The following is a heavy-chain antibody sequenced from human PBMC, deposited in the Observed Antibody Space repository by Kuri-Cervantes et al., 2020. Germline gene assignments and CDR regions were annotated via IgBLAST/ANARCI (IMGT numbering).Heavy chain of an antibody. CDR1: GFTFDDYA. J-gene: IGHJ3*02. Sequence: SLKISCEASGFTFDDYAIHWVRQAPGKGLEWVSGISWTSGRVGYADSVKGRFTISRDNTKNSLYLQMNSLRAEDTALYYCASLRGNVLRYFDWSSDAFDIWGQGTMVTVSS. CDR2: ISWTSGRV. CDR3: ASLRGNVLRYFDWSSDAFDI. V-gene: IGHV3-9*01. D-gene: IGHD3-9*01.